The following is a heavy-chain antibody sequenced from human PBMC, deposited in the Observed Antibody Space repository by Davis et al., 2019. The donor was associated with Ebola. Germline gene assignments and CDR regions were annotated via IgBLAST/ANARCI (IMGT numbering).Heavy chain of an antibody. CDR3: ARAGFDEVLDY. Sequence: GESLKISCEASGFSFSNYAMSWVRQAPGKGLEWVAVVSHSERERFYADSVKGRFPISRDNSENTLYLQMNSLTADDTSVYYCARAGFDEVLDYWGQGTPVTVSS. D-gene: IGHD3-3*01. CDR2: VSHSERER. CDR1: GFSFSNYA. V-gene: IGHV3-30*04. J-gene: IGHJ4*02.